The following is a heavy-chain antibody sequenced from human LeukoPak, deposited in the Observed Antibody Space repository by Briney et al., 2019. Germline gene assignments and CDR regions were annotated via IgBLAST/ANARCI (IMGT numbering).Heavy chain of an antibody. V-gene: IGHV3-74*01. Sequence: GGSLRLSCAASGFTFSSYWMHWVRQAPGKGLVWVSRINSDGSSTSYADSVKGRFTISRDNAKNTLYLQMNSLRAEDTAVYYCARAMVRHGIDYWGQGNLVTVSS. CDR1: GFTFSSYW. CDR2: INSDGSST. CDR3: ARAMVRHGIDY. J-gene: IGHJ4*02. D-gene: IGHD3-10*01.